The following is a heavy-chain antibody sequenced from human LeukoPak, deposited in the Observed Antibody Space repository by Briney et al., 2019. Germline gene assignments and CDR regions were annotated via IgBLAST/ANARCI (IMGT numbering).Heavy chain of an antibody. CDR3: ARTPSYCSGANCYPFYFDY. D-gene: IGHD2-15*01. CDR2: INPNSGGT. Sequence: ASVKVSCKASGYTLTDYYIHWVRQAPGQGLEWMGWINPNSGGTNYGQKFQGRVTMTRDMSISTGYMELSRLRSDDTAVYYCARTPSYCSGANCYPFYFDYWGQGTLVTVSS. J-gene: IGHJ4*02. CDR1: GYTLTDYY. V-gene: IGHV1-2*02.